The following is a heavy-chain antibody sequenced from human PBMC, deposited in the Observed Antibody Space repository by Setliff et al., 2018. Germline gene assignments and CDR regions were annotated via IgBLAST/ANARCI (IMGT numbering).Heavy chain of an antibody. Sequence: SETLSLTCTVSGGPINSDRYYWGWIRQPPGKGLEWIGSIYYSGSTYYNPSLKSRVTISVDTSKNQFSLRLTSVTAADTAVYYCARSLGSGSYWNSRPFYSDYWGQGTLVTVSS. D-gene: IGHD3-10*01. CDR2: IYYSGST. CDR3: ARSLGSGSYWNSRPFYSDY. CDR1: GGPINSDRYY. J-gene: IGHJ4*02. V-gene: IGHV4-39*01.